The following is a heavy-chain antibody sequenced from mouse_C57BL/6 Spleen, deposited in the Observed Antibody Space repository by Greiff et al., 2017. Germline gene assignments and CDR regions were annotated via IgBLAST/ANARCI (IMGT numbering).Heavy chain of an antibody. CDR2: IYPGSGST. D-gene: IGHD1-1*01. Sequence: QVQLQQPGAELVKPGASVKMSCKASGYNFTSYWITWVKQRPGQGLEWIGDIYPGSGSTNYNEKFKSKATLTVDTSSSTAYTHLSSLRSEVTAIYNCARITTVVGDYWGQGTTLTVSS. J-gene: IGHJ2*01. CDR1: GYNFTSYW. V-gene: IGHV1-55*01. CDR3: ARITTVVGDY.